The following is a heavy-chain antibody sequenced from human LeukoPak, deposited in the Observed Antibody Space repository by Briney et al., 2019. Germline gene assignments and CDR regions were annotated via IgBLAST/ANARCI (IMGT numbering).Heavy chain of an antibody. CDR3: ARAVEMATTNDY. D-gene: IGHD5-24*01. Sequence: ASVKVSCKASGYTFTSYGISWVRQAPGQGLEWMGWISAYKGNTNYAQKLQGRVTMTTDTSTSTAYMELRSLRSDDTAVYYCARAVEMATTNDYWGQGALVTVTS. CDR2: ISAYKGNT. J-gene: IGHJ4*02. V-gene: IGHV1-18*01. CDR1: GYTFTSYG.